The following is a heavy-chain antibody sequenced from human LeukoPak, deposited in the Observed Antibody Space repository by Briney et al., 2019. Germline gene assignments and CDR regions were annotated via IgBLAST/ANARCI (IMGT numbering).Heavy chain of an antibody. V-gene: IGHV3-21*01. D-gene: IGHD2-2*01. CDR1: GYTFSSYS. Sequence: TGGSLRLSCAASGYTFSSYSMNWVRQAPGKGLEWVSSISSSSSYIYYADSVKGRFTISRDNAKNSLYLQMNSLRAEDTAVYYCARDLVVPAALAAFDIWGQGTMVTVSS. CDR3: ARDLVVPAALAAFDI. J-gene: IGHJ3*02. CDR2: ISSSSSYI.